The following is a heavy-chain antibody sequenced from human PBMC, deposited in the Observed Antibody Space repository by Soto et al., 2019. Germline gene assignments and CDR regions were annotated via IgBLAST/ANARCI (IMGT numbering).Heavy chain of an antibody. V-gene: IGHV3-30*18. CDR3: AKDSHYYDSSGYYY. Sequence: GGSLRLSCAASGFTFSSYGMHWVRQAPGKGLEWVAVISYDGSNKYYADSVKGRFTISRDNSKNTLYLQMNSLRAEDTAVYYCAKDSHYYDSSGYYYWGQGTLVTVSS. CDR2: ISYDGSNK. J-gene: IGHJ4*02. CDR1: GFTFSSYG. D-gene: IGHD3-22*01.